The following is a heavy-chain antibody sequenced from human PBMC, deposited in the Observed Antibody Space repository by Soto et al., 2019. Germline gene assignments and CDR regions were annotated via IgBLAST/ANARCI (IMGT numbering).Heavy chain of an antibody. V-gene: IGHV3-66*01. CDR2: IYSGGST. CDR1: GFTVSSNY. J-gene: IGHJ6*04. CDR3: ARGGYYGSGSPTGMDV. Sequence: GGSLRLSCAASGFTVSSNYMSWVRQAPGKGLEWVSVIYSGGSTYYADSVKGRFTISRDNSKNTLYLQMNSLRAEDTAVYYCARGGYYGSGSPTGMDVWGKGTTVTVSS. D-gene: IGHD3-10*01.